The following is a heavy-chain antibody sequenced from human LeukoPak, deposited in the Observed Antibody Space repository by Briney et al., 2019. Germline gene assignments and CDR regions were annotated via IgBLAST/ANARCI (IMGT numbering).Heavy chain of an antibody. Sequence: GGSLRLSCAASGFTFINYIMTWVRQAPGKGLEWVSAISGSGGTTVYSDPAKGRFTVSRDNSRNTLYLQMNSLRAEDTAVYYCAKAIVGSSYRYYDYWGQGSLVTVSS. CDR1: GFTFINYI. V-gene: IGHV3-23*01. CDR2: ISGSGGTT. CDR3: AKAIVGSSYRYYDY. D-gene: IGHD2-2*01. J-gene: IGHJ4*02.